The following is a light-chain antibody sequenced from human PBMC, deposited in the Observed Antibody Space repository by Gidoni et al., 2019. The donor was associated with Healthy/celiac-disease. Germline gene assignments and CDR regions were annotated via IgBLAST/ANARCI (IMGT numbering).Light chain of an antibody. Sequence: EIVMTQSPATLSVSPGERATLSCRASQSVSSNLAWYQQKPGQAPRLLTYGASTRATGIPARFSGSGSGTEFTLTISSLQSEDFAVYYCQQYNNWPGTFGQGTKLE. J-gene: IGKJ2*01. CDR2: GAS. V-gene: IGKV3-15*01. CDR3: QQYNNWPGT. CDR1: QSVSSN.